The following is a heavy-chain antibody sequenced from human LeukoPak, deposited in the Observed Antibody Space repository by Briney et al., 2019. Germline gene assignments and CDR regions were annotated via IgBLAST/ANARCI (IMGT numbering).Heavy chain of an antibody. V-gene: IGHV4-61*01. J-gene: IGHJ4*02. CDR1: GVSVSSGRYY. CDR3: ARDNYGGNPFDY. CDR2: MSYSGNT. D-gene: IGHD4-23*01. Sequence: PSETLSLTCTVSGVSVSSGRYYWRWIRQPPGKGLEWIGYMSYSGNTSYNPSLKSRVTISVDTSKSQFSLKLSSVTAADTAMYYCARDNYGGNPFDYWGQGTLVTVSS.